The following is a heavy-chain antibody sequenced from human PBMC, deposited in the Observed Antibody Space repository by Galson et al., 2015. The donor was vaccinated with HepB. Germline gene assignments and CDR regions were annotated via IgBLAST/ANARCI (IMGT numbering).Heavy chain of an antibody. CDR2: INADTGNT. Sequence: SVKVSCKASGYTFTSYAMHWVRQAPGQRLEWMGWINADTGNTKYSQKFQGRVTITRDTSATTAYMELSSLRSEDTAVYYCARDALHSSGWYEVYFQHWGQGTLVTVSS. D-gene: IGHD6-19*01. CDR3: ARDALHSSGWYEVYFQH. CDR1: GYTFTSYA. V-gene: IGHV1-3*01. J-gene: IGHJ1*01.